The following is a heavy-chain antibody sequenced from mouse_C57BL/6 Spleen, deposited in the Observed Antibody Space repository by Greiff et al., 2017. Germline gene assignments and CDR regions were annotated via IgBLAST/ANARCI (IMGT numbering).Heavy chain of an antibody. CDR2: IDPSDSYT. J-gene: IGHJ2*01. CDR3: AGGRAFDY. V-gene: IGHV1-50*01. D-gene: IGHD3-3*01. Sequence: QVQLQQPGAELVKPGASVKLSCKASGYTFTSYWMQWVKQRPGQGLEWIGEIDPSDSYTNSNQKFKGKATLTVDTSSSTAYMQLSSLTSEDSAVYYCAGGRAFDYWGQGTTLTVSS. CDR1: GYTFTSYW.